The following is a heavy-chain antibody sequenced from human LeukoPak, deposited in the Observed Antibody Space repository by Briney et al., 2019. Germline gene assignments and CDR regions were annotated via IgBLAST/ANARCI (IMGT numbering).Heavy chain of an antibody. CDR2: IYLDDGK. J-gene: IGHJ4*02. Sequence: SGPTLMKPTQTFTLTCTFSGVSLSTSAVGVGWIRQPPGKAREWLALIYLDDGKRYSPSLKNRLTITKDASKNQVVRTMTNMDPVDTATYYCAHSLRYYYDSSGYYHMNYFDYWGQGTLVTVSS. V-gene: IGHV2-5*02. D-gene: IGHD3-22*01. CDR3: AHSLRYYYDSSGYYHMNYFDY. CDR1: GVSLSTSAVG.